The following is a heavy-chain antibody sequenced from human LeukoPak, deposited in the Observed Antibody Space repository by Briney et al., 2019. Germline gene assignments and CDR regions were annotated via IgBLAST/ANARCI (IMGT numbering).Heavy chain of an antibody. CDR1: GFTFSSYW. V-gene: IGHV3-7*01. Sequence: GGSLRLSCAASGFTFSSYWMSWVRQAPGKGLEWVANIKQDGSEKYYVDSVKGRSTISRDNAKNSLYLQMNSLRAEDTAVYYCARAQLLWFGELFRNYFDYWGQGTLVTVSS. D-gene: IGHD3-10*01. CDR2: IKQDGSEK. J-gene: IGHJ4*02. CDR3: ARAQLLWFGELFRNYFDY.